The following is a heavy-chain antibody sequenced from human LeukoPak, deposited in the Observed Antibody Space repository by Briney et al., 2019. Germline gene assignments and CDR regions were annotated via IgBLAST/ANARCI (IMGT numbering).Heavy chain of an antibody. Sequence: SVKVSCKASGGTFSSYAISWVRQAPGQGLEWMGGIIPIFGTANYAQKLQGRVTITADESTSTAYMELSSLRSEDTAVYYCARDCSGGSCLNYYYYYGMDVWGKGTTVTVSS. V-gene: IGHV1-69*13. CDR2: IIPIFGTA. CDR1: GGTFSSYA. CDR3: ARDCSGGSCLNYYYYYGMDV. J-gene: IGHJ6*04. D-gene: IGHD2-15*01.